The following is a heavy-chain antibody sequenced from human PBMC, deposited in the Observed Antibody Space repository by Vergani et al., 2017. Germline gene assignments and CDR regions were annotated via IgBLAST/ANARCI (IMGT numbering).Heavy chain of an antibody. CDR2: IYYSGST. CDR1: GGSISSYY. J-gene: IGHJ3*02. CDR3: AIRYWSDAFDI. V-gene: IGHV4-59*01. D-gene: IGHD2-8*02. Sequence: QVQLQESGPGLVKPSETLSLTCTVSGGSISSYYWSWIRQPPGKGLEWIGYIYYSGSTNYNPSLKSRVTISVDTSKNQFSLKLSAVTAADTAVYYCAIRYWSDAFDIWGQGTMVTVSS.